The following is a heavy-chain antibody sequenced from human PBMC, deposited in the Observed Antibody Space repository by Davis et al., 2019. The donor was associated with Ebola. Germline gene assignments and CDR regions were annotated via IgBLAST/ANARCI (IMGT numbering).Heavy chain of an antibody. CDR1: GYTFTGYY. Sequence: SVKVSCKASGYTFTGYYMHWVRQAPGQGLEWMGRIIPILGIANYAQKFQGRVTITADKSTSTAYMELSSLRAEDTALYYCAKDTRGSGSYYKDYYYGMDVWGQGTTVTVSS. D-gene: IGHD3-10*01. V-gene: IGHV1-69*04. CDR2: IIPILGIA. CDR3: AKDTRGSGSYYKDYYYGMDV. J-gene: IGHJ6*02.